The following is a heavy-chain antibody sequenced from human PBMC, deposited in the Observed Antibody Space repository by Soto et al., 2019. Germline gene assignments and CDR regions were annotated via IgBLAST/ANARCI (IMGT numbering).Heavy chain of an antibody. CDR3: VRDVGSRDSSAAFL. CDR1: GFTLSSNH. CDR2: IYRDGSR. Sequence: GGSLRLSCAASGFTLSSNHMSWVLQAPGKGLEWVSVIYRDGSRYYADSVKARFTISRDISRNTLFLQMDSLRVEDTAMYFCVRDVGSRDSSAAFLWGQGSRVSVSS. V-gene: IGHV3-66*01. J-gene: IGHJ1*01. D-gene: IGHD2-2*01.